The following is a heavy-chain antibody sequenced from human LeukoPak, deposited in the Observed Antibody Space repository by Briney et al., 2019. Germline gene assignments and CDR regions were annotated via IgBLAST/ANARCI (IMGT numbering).Heavy chain of an antibody. V-gene: IGHV1-18*01. Sequence: ASVKVSCEASGYTFTSYGISWVRQAPGQGLEWMGWISAYDGNTKYAQKLQGRVTMTTDTSTGTAYMELRSLRSDDTAVYYCARSGCSSTSCYSFYYYYYMDVWGKGTTVTVSS. CDR2: ISAYDGNT. D-gene: IGHD2-2*02. CDR1: GYTFTSYG. CDR3: ARSGCSSTSCYSFYYYYYMDV. J-gene: IGHJ6*03.